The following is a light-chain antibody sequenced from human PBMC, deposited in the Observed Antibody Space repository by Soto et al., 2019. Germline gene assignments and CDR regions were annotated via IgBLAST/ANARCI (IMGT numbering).Light chain of an antibody. CDR1: QSVSSK. CDR3: LQYDDWPFT. J-gene: IGKJ3*01. V-gene: IGKV3D-15*01. CDR2: EAS. Sequence: DIEMTQSPGTLSVSPGERATLSCRASQSVSSKLAWYQQKPGQAPRVLIYEASTRATGIPASFSGSGSGTDFTLTISSLQSEDFAVYYCLQYDDWPFTFGPGTTVDIK.